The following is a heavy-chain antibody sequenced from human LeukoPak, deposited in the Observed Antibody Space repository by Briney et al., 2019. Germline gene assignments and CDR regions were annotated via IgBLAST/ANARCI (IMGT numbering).Heavy chain of an antibody. V-gene: IGHV3-33*06. CDR3: AKGYYDSSGLDAFDI. CDR1: GFTFSSYG. J-gene: IGHJ3*02. D-gene: IGHD3-22*01. CDR2: IWYDGSNK. Sequence: GGALRLSCAASGFTFSSYGMHWVRQAPGKGLEWVAVIWYDGSNKYYADSVKGRFTISRDNSKNTLYLQMNSLRAEDTAVYYCAKGYYDSSGLDAFDIWGQGTMVTVSS.